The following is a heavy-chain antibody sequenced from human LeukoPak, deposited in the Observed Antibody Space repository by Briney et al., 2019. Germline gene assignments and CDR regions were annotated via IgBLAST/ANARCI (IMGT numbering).Heavy chain of an antibody. D-gene: IGHD3-3*01. CDR2: IRYDGSIK. J-gene: IGHJ5*02. CDR1: GLTFSSFG. V-gene: IGHV3-30*02. CDR3: AKDKMRFLEWLLPGGWFDP. Sequence: GGSLRLSCAPSGLTFSSFGMHWVRQPPGKGLDWVAFIRYDGSIKDHADSVKGRFTISRDNSKNTLYLQMNSLRAEDTAVYYCAKDKMRFLEWLLPGGWFDPWGQGTLVTVSS.